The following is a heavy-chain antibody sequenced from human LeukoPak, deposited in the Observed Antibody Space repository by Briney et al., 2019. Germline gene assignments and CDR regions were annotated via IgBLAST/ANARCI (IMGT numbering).Heavy chain of an antibody. CDR2: IYYSGST. D-gene: IGHD3-10*01. V-gene: IGHV4-39*01. Sequence: NASETLSLTCTVSGGSISSSSYYWGWIRQPPGKGLEWIGSIYYSGSTYYNPSLKSRVTISVDTSKNQFSLKRSSVTAADRAVYYCARHRYYYRSGSYYGAPYYMDVWGKGTTVTISS. CDR3: ARHRYYYRSGSYYGAPYYMDV. J-gene: IGHJ6*03. CDR1: GGSISSSSYY.